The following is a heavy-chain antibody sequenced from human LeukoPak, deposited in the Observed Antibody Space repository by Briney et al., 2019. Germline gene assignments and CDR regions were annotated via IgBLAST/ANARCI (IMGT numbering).Heavy chain of an antibody. J-gene: IGHJ4*02. V-gene: IGHV1-2*02. CDR1: GYSFTDYY. Sequence: GASVKVSCKASGYSFTDYYMHWVRQAPGQGLEWMGWINPNSGGTSYAQKFQGRVTMTRATSISTAYVELSGLTSDDTAVYYCARSIPVFVTTSTHFDYWGQGTPITVSS. CDR2: INPNSGGT. CDR3: ARSIPVFVTTSTHFDY. D-gene: IGHD2/OR15-2a*01.